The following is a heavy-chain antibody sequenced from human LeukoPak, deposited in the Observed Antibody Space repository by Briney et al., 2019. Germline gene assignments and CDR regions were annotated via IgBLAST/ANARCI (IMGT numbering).Heavy chain of an antibody. Sequence: GGSLRLSCAASGFTFSSYWMSWVRQAPGKGLEWVANIKQDGSEKYYVDSVKGRFTISRDNAKNSLYLQMNSLRAEDTAVYYCAREDRYSYGYGDDAFDIWGQGTMVTVSS. J-gene: IGHJ3*02. V-gene: IGHV3-7*01. CDR1: GFTFSSYW. D-gene: IGHD5-18*01. CDR2: IKQDGSEK. CDR3: AREDRYSYGYGDDAFDI.